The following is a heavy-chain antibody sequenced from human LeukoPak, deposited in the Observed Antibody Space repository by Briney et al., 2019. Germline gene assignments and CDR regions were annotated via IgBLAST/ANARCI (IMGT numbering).Heavy chain of an antibody. CDR3: AKDLDDSYNWFDP. V-gene: IGHV3-23*01. CDR1: GFSFSTYS. J-gene: IGHJ5*02. D-gene: IGHD2-21*02. CDR2: ITGSGANT. Sequence: GGSLRLSCAGSGFSFSTYSMNWVRQAPGKGLEWVSGITGSGANTYYADSVKGRFTISRDNSKNTLYLQMNSLRAEDTAVYYCAKDLDDSYNWFDPWGQGTLVTVSS.